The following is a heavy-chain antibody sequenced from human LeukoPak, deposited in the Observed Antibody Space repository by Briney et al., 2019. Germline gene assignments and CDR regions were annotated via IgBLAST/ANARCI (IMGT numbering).Heavy chain of an antibody. V-gene: IGHV3-30*02. D-gene: IGHD3-16*01. CDR1: GSLFSTYG. J-gene: IGHJ4*02. CDR3: AKDSLADIDY. Sequence: HAGGALRLSCAASGSLFSTYGMYWVRQAPGKGLEWVAFIRRDGSIKNYADSVKGRSSISRDNSKNTLYLQMNSLRAEDTAVYYCAKDSLADIDYWGQGTLVTVSS. CDR2: IRRDGSIK.